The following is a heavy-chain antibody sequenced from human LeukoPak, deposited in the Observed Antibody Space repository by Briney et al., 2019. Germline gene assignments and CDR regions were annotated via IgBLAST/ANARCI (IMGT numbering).Heavy chain of an antibody. D-gene: IGHD2-21*02. Sequence: GGSLRLSCTASGFIFKDNFMSWVRQAPGKGLEWVSTIGWNGGSKSYADSVKGRFTISRDDFNNSLHLQMDSLRAEDTALYYCARSYCFRYEVFDSWGQGTLVTVSS. V-gene: IGHV3-20*04. CDR2: IGWNGGSK. CDR3: ARSYCFRYEVFDS. J-gene: IGHJ4*02. CDR1: GFIFKDNF.